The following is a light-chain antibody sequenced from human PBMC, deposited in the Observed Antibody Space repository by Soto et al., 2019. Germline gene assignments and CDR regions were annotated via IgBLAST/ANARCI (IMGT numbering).Light chain of an antibody. V-gene: IGLV2-14*03. J-gene: IGLJ1*01. Sequence: QFVLTQPASVSGSPGQSITISCTGTSSVVGAYNHVSWFQHHPGKAPKLMIYDVSNRPSGVSNRFSGSKSGNTASLTISGLQAEDEADYYCLSYTTSTTHVFGTGTKVTVL. CDR2: DVS. CDR3: LSYTTSTTHV. CDR1: SSVVGAYNH.